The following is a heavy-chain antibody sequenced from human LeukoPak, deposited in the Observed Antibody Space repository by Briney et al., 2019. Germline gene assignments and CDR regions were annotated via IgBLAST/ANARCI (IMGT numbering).Heavy chain of an antibody. CDR2: FYYSGGT. V-gene: IGHV4-59*01. CDR1: GGSISSYD. CDR3: ARVDGRDGYNYDYYYYMDV. J-gene: IGHJ6*03. Sequence: PSETLSLTCTVSGGSISSYDWSWIRQPPGKGLEWVGYFYYSGGTNYNPSLKSRVTISVDTSKNQFSLKLSSVTAADTAVYYCARVDGRDGYNYDYYYYMDVWGKGTTVTVSS. D-gene: IGHD5-24*01.